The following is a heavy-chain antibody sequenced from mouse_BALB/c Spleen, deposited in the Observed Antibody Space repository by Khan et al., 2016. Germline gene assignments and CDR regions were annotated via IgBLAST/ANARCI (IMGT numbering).Heavy chain of an antibody. Sequence: EVQLLETGAELVKPGASVKLSCTASGFNIKDTYMHWVKQRPEQGLEWIGRIDPANGNTKYDPKFQGKATITADTSSNTAYLQLSSLTSEDTAVYYCARSTDYWGQGTTLTVSS. V-gene: IGHV14-3*02. CDR1: GFNIKDTY. J-gene: IGHJ2*01. CDR2: IDPANGNT. CDR3: ARSTDY.